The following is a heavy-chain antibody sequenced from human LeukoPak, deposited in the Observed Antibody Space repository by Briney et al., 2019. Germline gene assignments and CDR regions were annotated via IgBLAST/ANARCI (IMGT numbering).Heavy chain of an antibody. CDR1: GFTFDDYA. J-gene: IGHJ4*02. Sequence: PGGSLRLSCAASGFTFDDYAMHWVRQAPGKGLEWVSGISWNSGSIGYADSVKGRFTISRDNAKNSLYLQMDSLRAEDTALYYCAKDRGYSGYDPPDYWGQGTLVTVSS. CDR3: AKDRGYSGYDPPDY. CDR2: ISWNSGSI. V-gene: IGHV3-9*01. D-gene: IGHD5-12*01.